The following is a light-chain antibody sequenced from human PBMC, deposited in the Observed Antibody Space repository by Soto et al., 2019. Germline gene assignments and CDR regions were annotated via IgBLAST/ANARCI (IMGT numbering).Light chain of an antibody. CDR1: SSDIGGYNY. CDR3: SSYAGRNNLGV. CDR2: EVS. V-gene: IGLV2-8*01. J-gene: IGLJ3*02. Sequence: QSALTQPPSASGSPGQSVTISCTGTSSDIGGYNYVSWYQHHPGKAPKVMIYEVSKRPSGVPDRFSGSKSGNTASLTVSGLQPEDEDDYYCSSYAGRNNLGVFGGGTKLTVL.